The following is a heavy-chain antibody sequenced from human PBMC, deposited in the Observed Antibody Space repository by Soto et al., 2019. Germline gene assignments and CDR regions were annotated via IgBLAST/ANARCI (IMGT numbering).Heavy chain of an antibody. CDR3: ARTSAVGKYYSGMDV. CDR1: GYSFTSYW. D-gene: IGHD6-13*01. Sequence: EVQLVQSGAEVKKPGESLKISCKGSGYSFTSYWIGWVRQMPGKGLEWMGIIYPGDSDTRYSPSFQGQVAISADKSISTAYLRGSRLKASDTSMYYGARTSAVGKYYSGMDVWGQGTTVTVSS. V-gene: IGHV5-51*01. J-gene: IGHJ6*02. CDR2: IYPGDSDT.